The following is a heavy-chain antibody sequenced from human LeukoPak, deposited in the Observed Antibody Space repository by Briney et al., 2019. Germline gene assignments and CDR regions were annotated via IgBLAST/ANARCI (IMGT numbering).Heavy chain of an antibody. CDR3: ARDRVVVPSADYGMDV. Sequence: ASVKVSCKASGGTFSSYAISWVRQAPGQGLEWMGGIIPIFGTANYAQKFQGRVTITADESTSTAYTELSSLRSEDTAVYYCARDRVVVPSADYGMDVWGQGTTVTVSS. J-gene: IGHJ6*02. D-gene: IGHD2-15*01. CDR2: IIPIFGTA. V-gene: IGHV1-69*13. CDR1: GGTFSSYA.